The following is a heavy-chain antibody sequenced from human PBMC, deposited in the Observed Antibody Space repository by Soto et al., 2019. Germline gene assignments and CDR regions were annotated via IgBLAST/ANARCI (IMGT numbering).Heavy chain of an antibody. D-gene: IGHD3-10*01. CDR3: ARFAVWGYYYGSGSYWKFDY. Sequence: QVQLQESGPGLVKPSQTLSLTCTVSGGSISSGDYYWCWIRQPPGKGLEWIGYIYYSGSTYYNPSLKRRVTISVDTSKTQFSLKLSYVTAADTAVYYCARFAVWGYYYGSGSYWKFDYWGQGTLVTVSS. CDR2: IYYSGST. J-gene: IGHJ4*02. CDR1: GGSISSGDYY. V-gene: IGHV4-30-4*01.